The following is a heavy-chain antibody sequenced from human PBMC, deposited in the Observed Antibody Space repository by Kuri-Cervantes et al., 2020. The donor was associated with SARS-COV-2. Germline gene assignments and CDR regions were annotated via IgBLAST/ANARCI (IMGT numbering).Heavy chain of an antibody. V-gene: IGHV4-34*01. Sequence: LSCAVYGGSFSAYYWSWIRQPPGKGLEWIGEINHSGSTNYNPSLKSRVTISVDTSKHQLSLKLSSVTAADTAVYYCAGSPGGVFDCWGQGTLVTVSS. CDR3: AGSPGGVFDC. D-gene: IGHD3-16*01. CDR2: INHSGST. J-gene: IGHJ4*02. CDR1: GGSFSAYY.